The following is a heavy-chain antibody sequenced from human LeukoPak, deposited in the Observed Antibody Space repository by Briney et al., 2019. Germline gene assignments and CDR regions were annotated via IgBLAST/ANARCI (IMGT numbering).Heavy chain of an antibody. Sequence: SETLSLTCTVSGGSISSYYWSWIRQPAGKGLEWIGRIYTSGSTNYNPSLKSRVTISVDTSKNQFSLKLSSVTAADTAVYYCALRGVRGVIIPDRAFDIWGQGTMVTVSS. D-gene: IGHD3-10*01. J-gene: IGHJ3*02. V-gene: IGHV4-4*07. CDR3: ALRGVRGVIIPDRAFDI. CDR2: IYTSGST. CDR1: GGSISSYY.